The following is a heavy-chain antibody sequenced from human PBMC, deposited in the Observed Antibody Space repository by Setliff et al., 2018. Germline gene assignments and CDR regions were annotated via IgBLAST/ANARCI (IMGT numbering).Heavy chain of an antibody. V-gene: IGHV5-51*01. CDR1: GYTFTSNW. Sequence: GESLKTSCKASGYTFTSNWIAWVRQMPGKGLEWVGLVFPSDSDTRYSPSFRGQVTISADKSISTAYLQWSSLKASDTAMYYCARLGWSDAFDIWGQGTMVTVSS. J-gene: IGHJ3*02. CDR3: ARLGWSDAFDI. CDR2: VFPSDSDT. D-gene: IGHD6-19*01.